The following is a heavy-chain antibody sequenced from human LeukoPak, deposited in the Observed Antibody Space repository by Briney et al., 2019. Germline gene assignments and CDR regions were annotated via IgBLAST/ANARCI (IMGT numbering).Heavy chain of an antibody. CDR3: ARDSVWHYYDSSGYYPFDY. CDR1: GYTFTSYG. CDR2: ISAYNGNT. J-gene: IGHJ4*02. V-gene: IGHV1-18*01. D-gene: IGHD3-22*01. Sequence: GASVKVSCKASGYTFTSYGISWVRQAPGQGLEWMGWISAYNGNTNYAQKLQGRDTITTDTSTSTAYMELRSLRSDDTAVYYCARDSVWHYYDSSGYYPFDYWGQGTLVTVSS.